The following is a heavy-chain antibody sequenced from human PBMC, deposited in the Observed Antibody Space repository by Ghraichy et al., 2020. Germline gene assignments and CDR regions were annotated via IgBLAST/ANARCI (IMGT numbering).Heavy chain of an antibody. CDR2: VSNSGSN. V-gene: IGHV4-59*02. J-gene: IGHJ4*02. CDR1: GDSVTNAF. D-gene: IGHD3/OR15-3a*01. Sequence: SETLSLTCSVVGDSVTNAFWSWIRQPPGKGLEWIGHVSNSGSNVYNPSLRSRVAISRDTSRDQVSLRLDSVTTADTAVYYCARTIVTFGMIIIHFDLWGQGALIAVSS. CDR3: ARTIVTFGMIIIHFDL.